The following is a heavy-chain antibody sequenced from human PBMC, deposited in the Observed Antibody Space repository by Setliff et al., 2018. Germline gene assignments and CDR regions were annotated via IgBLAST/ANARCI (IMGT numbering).Heavy chain of an antibody. Sequence: PGGSLRLSCAASGFTFSNSWMNWVRRAPGKGLEWVAIIKQDGGSTYYADSVKGRFTISRDNSKNSLYLQMNSLRAEDTALYYCAKDGALGGSSWYDYYYYGMDVWGQGTTVTVPS. CDR1: GFTFSNSW. V-gene: IGHV3-43D*03. D-gene: IGHD6-13*01. J-gene: IGHJ6*02. CDR3: AKDGALGGSSWYDYYYYGMDV. CDR2: IKQDGGST.